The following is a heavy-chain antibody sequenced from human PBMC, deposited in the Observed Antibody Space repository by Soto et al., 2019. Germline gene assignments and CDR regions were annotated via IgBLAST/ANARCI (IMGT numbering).Heavy chain of an antibody. CDR3: VKRGRNWGAFDF. Sequence: VQLLESGGDLVQPGGSLRLSFFASVFILNNYAMSWVRQAPGKGLEWVSPIGGTDGDSDGVPWYEDSVKGRFTISRDSSANTLLLHMDNLRAEDAALYYCVKRGRNWGAFDFWGQGTTVVVSS. CDR1: VFILNNYA. J-gene: IGHJ3*01. CDR2: IGGTDGDSDGVP. V-gene: IGHV3-23*01. D-gene: IGHD7-27*01.